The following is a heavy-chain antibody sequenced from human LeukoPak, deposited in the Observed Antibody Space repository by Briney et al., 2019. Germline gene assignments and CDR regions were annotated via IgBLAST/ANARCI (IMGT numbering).Heavy chain of an antibody. J-gene: IGHJ5*02. CDR2: IIPIFGTA. V-gene: IGHV1-69*13. Sequence: SVKVSCKASGGTFISYAISWVRQAPGQGLEWMGGIIPIFGTANYAQKFQGRVTITADESTSTAYMELSSLRSEDTAVYYCARAPKGPESGWFDPWGQGTLVTVSS. CDR1: GGTFISYA. D-gene: IGHD3-10*01. CDR3: ARAPKGPESGWFDP.